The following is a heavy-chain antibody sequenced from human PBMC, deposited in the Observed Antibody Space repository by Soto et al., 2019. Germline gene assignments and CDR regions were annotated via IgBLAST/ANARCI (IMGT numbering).Heavy chain of an antibody. CDR2: IYRGGIT. CDR3: VRDFGSSSEGGMDV. CDR1: GFSVSSNY. V-gene: IGHV3-53*01. D-gene: IGHD6-6*01. J-gene: IGHJ6*02. Sequence: HPGGSLRLSCAASGFSVSSNYMSWVRQAPGKGLEWVSVIYRGGITFYADSVKGRFTISRDNSKNMLYLQMNSLRAEDTAVYYCVRDFGSSSEGGMDVWGQGTTVTVSS.